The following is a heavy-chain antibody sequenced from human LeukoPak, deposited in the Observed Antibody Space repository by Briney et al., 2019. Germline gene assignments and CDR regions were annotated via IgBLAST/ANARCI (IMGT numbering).Heavy chain of an antibody. D-gene: IGHD3-22*01. Sequence: LQTLSLTCAVSGGSISSGGYSWSWIRQPPGRGLEWIGYIYHSGSTYYNPSLKSRVTISVDRSKNQFSLKLSSVTAADTAVYYCARGLWGYYDSSGHFDYWGQGTLVTVSS. CDR3: ARGLWGYYDSSGHFDY. J-gene: IGHJ4*02. CDR2: IYHSGST. CDR1: GGSISSGGYS. V-gene: IGHV4-30-2*01.